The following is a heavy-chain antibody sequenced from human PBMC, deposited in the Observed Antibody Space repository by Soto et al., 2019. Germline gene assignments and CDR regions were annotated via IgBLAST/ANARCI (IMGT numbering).Heavy chain of an antibody. J-gene: IGHJ4*02. V-gene: IGHV5-10-1*03. D-gene: IGHD6-19*01. CDR2: IDPSDSDR. CDR3: ARSYSSGWYFDY. CDR1: GYSFTSYS. Sequence: EVQLVQSGAEVKKPGESLRISCKGSGYSFTSYSIIWVRQMPGKGLEWMGRIDPSDSDRNYSPSFRGHVSFSVDKSISTAYLQWSSLKASDTAMYYCARSYSSGWYFDYWGQGTLVTVSS.